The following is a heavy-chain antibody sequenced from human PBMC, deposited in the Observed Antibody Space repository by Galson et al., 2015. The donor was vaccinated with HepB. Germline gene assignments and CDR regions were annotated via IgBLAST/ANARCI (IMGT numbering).Heavy chain of an antibody. V-gene: IGHV1-69*04. J-gene: IGHJ5*02. D-gene: IGHD6-6*01. CDR3: ASSSYNWFDP. Sequence: SVKVSCKASGGTFSSYAINWVRQAPGQGLEWMGRIIPILGIANYAQKFQGRVTITADKSTSTAYMELSSLRSEDTAVYYCASSSYNWFDPWGQGTLVTVSS. CDR2: IIPILGIA. CDR1: GGTFSSYA.